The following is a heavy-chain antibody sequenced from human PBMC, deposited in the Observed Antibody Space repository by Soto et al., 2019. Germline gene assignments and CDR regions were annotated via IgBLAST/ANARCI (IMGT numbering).Heavy chain of an antibody. J-gene: IGHJ4*02. CDR1: GGSISSSSYY. D-gene: IGHD3-3*01. Sequence: SETLSLTCTVSGGSISSSSYYWGWIRQPPGKGLEWIGSIYYSGSTYYNPSLKSRVTISVDTSKNQFSLKLSSVTAADTAVYYCARHYDQSYFDYWGQGTLVTVSS. CDR2: IYYSGST. V-gene: IGHV4-39*01. CDR3: ARHYDQSYFDY.